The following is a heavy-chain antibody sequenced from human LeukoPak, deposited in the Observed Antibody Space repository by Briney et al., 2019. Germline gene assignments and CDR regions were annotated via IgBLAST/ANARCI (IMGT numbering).Heavy chain of an antibody. CDR3: ARSGGYDSNYYYYGMDV. J-gene: IGHJ6*02. D-gene: IGHD5-12*01. CDR2: IYSGGST. Sequence: GGSLRLSCAASGFTVSSNYMSWVRQAPGKGLEWVSVIYSGGSTYYADSVKGRFTISRDNAKNSLYLQMNSLRAEDTAVYYCARSGGYDSNYYYYGMDVWGQGTTVTVSS. CDR1: GFTVSSNY. V-gene: IGHV3-53*05.